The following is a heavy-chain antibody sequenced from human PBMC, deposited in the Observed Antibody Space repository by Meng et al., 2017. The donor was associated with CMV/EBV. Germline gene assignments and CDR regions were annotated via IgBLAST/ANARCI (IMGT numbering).Heavy chain of an antibody. Sequence: GESPKIPCAAPGFTFSSYWMSWVRQAPGKGLEWVANIKQDGSEKYYVDSVKGRFTISRDNAKNSLYLQMNSLRAEDTAVYYCARGESSWSGYYLYYGMDVWGQGTTVTVSS. J-gene: IGHJ6*02. CDR1: GFTFSSYW. CDR3: ARGESSWSGYYLYYGMDV. V-gene: IGHV3-7*01. CDR2: IKQDGSEK. D-gene: IGHD3-3*01.